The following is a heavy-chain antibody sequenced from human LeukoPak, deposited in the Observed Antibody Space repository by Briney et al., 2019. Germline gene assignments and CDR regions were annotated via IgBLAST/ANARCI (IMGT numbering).Heavy chain of an antibody. J-gene: IGHJ4*02. CDR3: ARDPPSIAVAGTENLFDY. CDR2: INPSGGST. CDR1: GYTFTSYY. D-gene: IGHD6-19*01. Sequence: GASVKVSCKASGYTFTSYYMHWVRQAPGQGLEWMGIINPSGGSTSYAQKFQGRVTMTRDTSTSTAYMELSSLRSEDTAVYYCARDPPSIAVAGTENLFDYWGQGTLVTVSS. V-gene: IGHV1-46*01.